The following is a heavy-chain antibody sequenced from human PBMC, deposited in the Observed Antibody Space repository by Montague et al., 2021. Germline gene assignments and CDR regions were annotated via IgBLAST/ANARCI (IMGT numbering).Heavy chain of an antibody. V-gene: IGHV4-31*03. J-gene: IGHJ4*02. CDR2: MYYSGST. CDR1: GDSLSSVGYS. CDR3: ARGRLATGDFDY. Sequence: TLSLTCTVSGDSLSSVGYSWTWIRQSPGKGLEWIGYMYYSGSTYYNPSLKSRVTISGDTSKNHFSLRLTSVTAADTAVYYCARGRLATGDFDYWGQGTLVTVSS. D-gene: IGHD6-13*01.